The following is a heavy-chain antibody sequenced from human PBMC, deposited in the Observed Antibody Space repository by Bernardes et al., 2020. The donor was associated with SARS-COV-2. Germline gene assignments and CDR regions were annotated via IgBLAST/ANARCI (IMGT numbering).Heavy chain of an antibody. V-gene: IGHV1-18*01. CDR1: GYTFTIHV. CDR3: ARDNLDYSDSGGYPLADP. D-gene: IGHD3-22*01. Sequence: ASVKVSCKASGYTFTIHVISWVRQAPGQGLEWMGWILPYNPNTNYAQKVQDRVTMTTDTSTSTAYMELRSLRCDDTAVYYCARDNLDYSDSGGYPLADPWGQGTLVNVYS. CDR2: ILPYNPNT. J-gene: IGHJ5*02.